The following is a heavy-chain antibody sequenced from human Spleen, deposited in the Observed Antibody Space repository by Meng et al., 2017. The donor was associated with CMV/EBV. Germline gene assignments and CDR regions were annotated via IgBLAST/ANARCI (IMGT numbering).Heavy chain of an antibody. Sequence: GESLKISCTASGFTFSSYKMTWVRQAPGKGLQWVSKISSSSRTIHYADSVKGRFSISRDNAKNSLYLQMNSLRAEDTAVYYWARDPPRYGMDVWGQGTTVTVSS. V-gene: IGHV3-48*03. D-gene: IGHD3-16*02. J-gene: IGHJ6*02. CDR3: ARDPPRYGMDV. CDR2: ISSSSRTI. CDR1: GFTFSSYK.